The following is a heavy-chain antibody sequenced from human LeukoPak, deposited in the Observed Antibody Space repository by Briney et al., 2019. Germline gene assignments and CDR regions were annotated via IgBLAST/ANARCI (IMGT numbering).Heavy chain of an antibody. D-gene: IGHD3-3*02. CDR3: ARSEAFEYLLRY. J-gene: IGHJ4*02. CDR2: INPNSGGT. CDR1: GYTFTGYY. V-gene: IGHV1-2*02. Sequence: GASVKVSCKASGYTFTGYYMHWVRQAPGQGLEWMGWINPNSGGTNYAQKFQGRVTMTRDTSTSTVYMELSSLRSEDTAVYYCARSEAFEYLLRYWGQGTLVTVSS.